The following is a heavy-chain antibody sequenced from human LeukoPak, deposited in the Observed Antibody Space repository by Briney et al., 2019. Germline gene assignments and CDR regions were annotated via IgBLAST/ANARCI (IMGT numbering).Heavy chain of an antibody. CDR2: INHSGST. CDR1: GGSFSGYY. Sequence: PSETLSLTCAVSGGSFSGYYWSWIRQPPGKGLEWIGEINHSGSTNYNPSPKSRVTISLDTSKNQFPLTLSTVTAADTPAYYCASCDFWSGSFDYWGQGTLVTVSS. V-gene: IGHV4-34*01. D-gene: IGHD3-3*01. CDR3: ASCDFWSGSFDY. J-gene: IGHJ4*02.